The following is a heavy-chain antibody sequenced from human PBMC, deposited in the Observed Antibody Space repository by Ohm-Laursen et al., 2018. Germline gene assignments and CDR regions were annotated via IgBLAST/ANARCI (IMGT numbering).Heavy chain of an antibody. V-gene: IGHV4-59*08. CDR1: GGSIRGYY. CDR3: ARRLPIFGVVSYFDY. Sequence: GTLSLTCTVFGGSIRGYYWSWIRQPPGKGLEWIGYIYYSGTTNYNPSLKSRVTISVDTSKNQSSLKLRSVTAADTAVYYCARRLPIFGVVSYFDYWGQGTLVTVSS. CDR2: IYYSGTT. J-gene: IGHJ4*02. D-gene: IGHD3-3*01.